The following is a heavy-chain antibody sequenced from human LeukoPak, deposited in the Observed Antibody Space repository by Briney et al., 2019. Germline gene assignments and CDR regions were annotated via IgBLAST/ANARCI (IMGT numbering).Heavy chain of an antibody. V-gene: IGHV4-4*07. Sequence: SETLSLTCTVSGGSISSYYWSWIRQPTGQGLEWIGRIYTSGSTNYNPSLKSRVTMSVDTSKNQFSMKLSSVTAADTAVYYCARQHRDGSGSYPYYYYYYMDVWGKGTTVTVSS. CDR1: GGSISSYY. CDR2: IYTSGST. CDR3: ARQHRDGSGSYPYYYYYYMDV. J-gene: IGHJ6*03. D-gene: IGHD3-10*01.